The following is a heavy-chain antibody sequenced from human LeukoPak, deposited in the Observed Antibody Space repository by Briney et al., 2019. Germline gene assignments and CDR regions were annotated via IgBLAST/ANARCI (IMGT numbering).Heavy chain of an antibody. CDR3: ARDGLGFDTSGFSR. CDR1: GGSISSSSHY. V-gene: IGHV4-39*07. D-gene: IGHD3-3*01. CDR2: IYHSGST. J-gene: IGHJ4*02. Sequence: PSETLSLTCTVSGGSISSSSHYWGWIRQAPGKGLEWIATIYHSGSTYYNPSLQSRVTISQDTSKNQFSLKLRSLTAADTAVYFCARDGLGFDTSGFSRWGQGTLVTVSS.